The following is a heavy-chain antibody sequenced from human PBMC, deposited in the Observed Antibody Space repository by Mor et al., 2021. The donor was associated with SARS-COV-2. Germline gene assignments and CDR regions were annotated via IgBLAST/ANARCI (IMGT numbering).Heavy chain of an antibody. D-gene: IGHD1-1*01. V-gene: IGHV3-23*01. CDR3: ARPAGGVERGYFDS. J-gene: IGHJ4*02. Sequence: GRFTISRDKSKNKLYLQMNSLRAEDTAIYYCARPAGGVERGYFDSWGQGTLVPVSS.